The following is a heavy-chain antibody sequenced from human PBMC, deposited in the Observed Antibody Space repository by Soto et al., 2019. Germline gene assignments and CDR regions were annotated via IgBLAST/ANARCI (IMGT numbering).Heavy chain of an antibody. D-gene: IGHD3-22*01. CDR2: IYYSGST. V-gene: IGHV4-30-4*01. CDR1: GGSLSSGDYY. CDR3: ARGRDYYDSSGPASY. Sequence: QVQLQESGPGLVKPSQTLSLTCTVSGGSLSSGDYYWSWIRQPPGKGLEWIGYIYYSGSTYYNPSLKSRVTISVDTSKNQFSLKLSSVTAADTAVYYCARGRDYYDSSGPASYWGQGTLVTVSS. J-gene: IGHJ4*02.